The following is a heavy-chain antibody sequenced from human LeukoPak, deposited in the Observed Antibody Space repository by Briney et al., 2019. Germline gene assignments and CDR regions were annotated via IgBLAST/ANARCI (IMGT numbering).Heavy chain of an antibody. Sequence: GASVKVSCKASGYTFTSYGISWVRQAPGQGLEWMGWISAYNGNTNYAQKLQGRVTMTTDTSTSTAYMELRSLRSDDTAVYYCAREPYYDILTGYYPSYFDYWGQGTLVTVSS. V-gene: IGHV1-18*01. CDR2: ISAYNGNT. D-gene: IGHD3-9*01. CDR3: AREPYYDILTGYYPSYFDY. J-gene: IGHJ4*02. CDR1: GYTFTSYG.